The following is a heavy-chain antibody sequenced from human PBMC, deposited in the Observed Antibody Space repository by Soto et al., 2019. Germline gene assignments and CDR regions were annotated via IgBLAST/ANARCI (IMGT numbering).Heavy chain of an antibody. V-gene: IGHV4-34*01. J-gene: IGHJ6*02. CDR1: GGSFSGYY. D-gene: IGHD6-6*01. CDR2: INHSGST. CDR3: ARVVRDSSSVAYYGMDV. Sequence: PSETLSLTCAVYGGSFSGYYWSWIRQPPGKGLEWIGEINHSGSTNYNPSLKSRVTISVDTSKNQFSLKLSSVTAADTAVYYCARVVRDSSSVAYYGMDVWVQGTTVTVSS.